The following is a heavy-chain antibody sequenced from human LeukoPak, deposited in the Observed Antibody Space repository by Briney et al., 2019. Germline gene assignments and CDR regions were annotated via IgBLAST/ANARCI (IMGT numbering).Heavy chain of an antibody. Sequence: GGSLRLSCAASGFTFSSYWMSWVRQAPGKGLEGVANIKQDGSEKYYVDSVKGRFTISRDNAKNSLYLQMNSLRAEDTAVYYCARERVSIAARPAAFPDYWGQGTLVTASS. CDR2: IKQDGSEK. CDR1: GFTFSSYW. D-gene: IGHD6-6*01. CDR3: ARERVSIAARPAAFPDY. V-gene: IGHV3-7*01. J-gene: IGHJ4*02.